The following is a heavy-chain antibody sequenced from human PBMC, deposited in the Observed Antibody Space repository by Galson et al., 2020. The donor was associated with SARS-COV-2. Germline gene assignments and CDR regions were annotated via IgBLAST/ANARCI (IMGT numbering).Heavy chain of an antibody. V-gene: IGHV5-51*01. D-gene: IGHD3-22*01. CDR2: IYPGDSDT. J-gene: IGHJ4*02. Sequence: GESLKIYCKGSGYSFTSYWIGWVRQMPGKGLEWMGIIYPGDSDTRYSPSFQGQVTISADKSISTAYLQWSSLKASDTAMYYCARASGVVVITSHFDYWGQGTLVTVSS. CDR1: GYSFTSYW. CDR3: ARASGVVVITSHFDY.